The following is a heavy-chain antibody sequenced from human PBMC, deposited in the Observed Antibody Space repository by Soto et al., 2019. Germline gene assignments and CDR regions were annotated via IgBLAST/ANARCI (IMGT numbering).Heavy chain of an antibody. CDR2: IKQDGSEK. CDR3: ARGYYDFWGAEPSYFDC. CDR1: GFTFSSYW. V-gene: IGHV3-7*01. D-gene: IGHD3-3*01. Sequence: PGGSLRLSCAASGFTFSSYWLSWVRQAPGKGLEWVANIKQDGSEKYYVDSVKGRFTISRDNAKNSLYLQMNSLRAEDTAVFYCARGYYDFWGAEPSYFDCWGQGTLVPVSS. J-gene: IGHJ4*02.